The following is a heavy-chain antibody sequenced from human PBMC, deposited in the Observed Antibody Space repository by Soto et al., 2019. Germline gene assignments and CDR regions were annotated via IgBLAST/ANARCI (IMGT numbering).Heavy chain of an antibody. CDR2: ITGSGDRT. D-gene: IGHD6-6*01. Sequence: EVQLVESGGVLVQPGGSLRLSCAASGFTFSNFAMSWVRQAPGKGLQWVSSITGSGDRTYHADSVKGRFTISRDNARNIIYLQMDSLRDEDTALYYCARDCSSSSGTRWGSWGRGTVVTVSS. J-gene: IGHJ5*02. CDR3: ARDCSSSSGTRWGS. V-gene: IGHV3-23*04. CDR1: GFTFSNFA.